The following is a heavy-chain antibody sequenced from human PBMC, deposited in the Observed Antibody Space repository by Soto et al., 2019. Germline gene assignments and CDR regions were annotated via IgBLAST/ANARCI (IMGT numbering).Heavy chain of an antibody. Sequence: ASVKVSCKASGYTFTNYGISWVRQAPGQGLEWMGWINVYNGNTKYAQKVQGRVTMTTDTSTSTAYMELRSLRSDDTAVYYCARGVGSGSYYNQYNWFDPWGQGTLVTVS. D-gene: IGHD3-10*01. CDR1: GYTFTNYG. CDR2: INVYNGNT. V-gene: IGHV1-18*01. CDR3: ARGVGSGSYYNQYNWFDP. J-gene: IGHJ5*02.